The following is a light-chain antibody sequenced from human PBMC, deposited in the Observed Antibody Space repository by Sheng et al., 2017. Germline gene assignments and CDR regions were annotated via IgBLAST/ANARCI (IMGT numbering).Light chain of an antibody. CDR1: SSDVGGYNY. V-gene: IGLV2-11*01. CDR3: CSYAGTYTYWV. Sequence: QSALTQPRSVSGSPGQSVTFSCTGTSSDVGGYNYVSWYQQHPGKAPKLIIYDVSQRPSGVPHRFSGSKSGNTASLTISGLQAEDDADYYCCSYAGTYTYWVFGGGTELTVL. J-gene: IGLJ3*02. CDR2: DVS.